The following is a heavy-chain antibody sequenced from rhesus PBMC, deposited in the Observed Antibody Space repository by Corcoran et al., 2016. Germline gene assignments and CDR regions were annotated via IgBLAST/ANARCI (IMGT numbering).Heavy chain of an antibody. Sequence: QVQLQESGPGLVKPSETLSLTCAVSGGSFSSYWWSWIRPPPGKGREWIGEINGNSGSTNYNPSLKSRVTISKDASKNQFSLKLSSVTAADTAVYYCARDRYLSGSYYRYGLDSWGQGVVVTVSS. CDR2: INGNSGST. J-gene: IGHJ6*01. CDR1: GGSFSSYW. D-gene: IGHD3-16*01. V-gene: IGHV4-80*01. CDR3: ARDRYLSGSYYRYGLDS.